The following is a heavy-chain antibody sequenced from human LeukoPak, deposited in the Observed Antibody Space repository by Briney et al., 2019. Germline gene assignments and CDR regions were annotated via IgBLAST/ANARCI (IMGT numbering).Heavy chain of an antibody. D-gene: IGHD7-27*01. CDR3: AKDDWTLGTWAPDL. CDR2: ISYDGSNK. CDR1: GFTFSSYG. Sequence: GGSLRLSCAASGFTFSSYGMHWVRQAPGKGLEWVAVISYDGSNKYYADSVKGRFIISRDNSKNTLFLQMNSLRADDTGVYYCAKDDWTLGTWAPDLWGQGTLVTVAS. J-gene: IGHJ5*02. V-gene: IGHV3-30*18.